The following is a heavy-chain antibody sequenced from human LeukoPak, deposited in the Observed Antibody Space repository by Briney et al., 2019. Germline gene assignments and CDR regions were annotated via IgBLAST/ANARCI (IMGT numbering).Heavy chain of an antibody. V-gene: IGHV4-39*01. CDR2: MYYSGSP. CDR1: GGSINTNNYF. J-gene: IGHJ4*02. CDR3: ARHWSWYVDY. Sequence: SETLSLTCSVSGGSINTNNYFWGWIRQPPGKGLEWIGSMYYSGSPYYNPSLKSRVTISVDTSKNQFSLRLSSVTAADTAVYYCARHWSWYVDYWGQGTLVTVSS. D-gene: IGHD6-13*01.